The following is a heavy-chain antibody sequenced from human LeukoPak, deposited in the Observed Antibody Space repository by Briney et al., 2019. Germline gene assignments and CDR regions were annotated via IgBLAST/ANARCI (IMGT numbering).Heavy chain of an antibody. D-gene: IGHD3-9*01. V-gene: IGHV1-8*02. CDR1: GGTFSSYA. CDR3: AKDRDILTGYYPDY. Sequence: GASVKVSCKASGGTFSSYAISWVRQATGQGLEWMGWMNPNSGNTGYAQKFQGRVTMTRNTSISTAYMELSSLRSEDTAVYHCAKDRDILTGYYPDYWGQGTLVTVPS. J-gene: IGHJ4*02. CDR2: MNPNSGNT.